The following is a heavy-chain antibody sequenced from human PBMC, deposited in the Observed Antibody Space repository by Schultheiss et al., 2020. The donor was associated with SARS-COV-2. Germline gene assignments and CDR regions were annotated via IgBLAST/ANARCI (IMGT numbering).Heavy chain of an antibody. Sequence: GESLKISCAASGFTFSSYAMSWVRQAPGKGPVWVARMNEDGSTTTYADSVRGRFTISRDNAKKTLYLQMNSLRGEDTAVYYCATDLAGKEDHWGQGTLVTVSS. CDR1: GFTFSSYA. CDR2: MNEDGSTT. J-gene: IGHJ4*02. D-gene: IGHD3-10*01. V-gene: IGHV3-74*01. CDR3: ATDLAGKEDH.